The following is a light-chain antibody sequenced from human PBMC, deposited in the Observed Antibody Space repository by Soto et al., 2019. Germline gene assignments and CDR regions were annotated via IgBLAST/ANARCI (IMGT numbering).Light chain of an antibody. V-gene: IGLV2-14*01. J-gene: IGLJ3*02. CDR3: SSYRLTSTL. CDR1: SSDVGGHNY. Sequence: QSALTQPASVSGSPGQSITISCTGTSSDVGGHNYVSWYQHHPGKAPKLMIYEISNRPSGVSNRFSCYKSGNTASLTISGLHAEDEADYYCSSYRLTSTLFGGGTKLTVL. CDR2: EIS.